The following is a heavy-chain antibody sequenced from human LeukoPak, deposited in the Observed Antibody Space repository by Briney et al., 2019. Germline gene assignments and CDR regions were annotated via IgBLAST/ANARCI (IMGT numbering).Heavy chain of an antibody. CDR2: IIPIFGTA. D-gene: IGHD6-19*01. V-gene: IGHV1-69*05. CDR3: ASQMAGTPFDY. Sequence: SVKVSCKASGGTFSSYAISWVRQAPGQGLEWMGRIIPIFGTANYAQKFQGRVTMTRDTSTSTVYMELSSLRSEDTAVYYCASQMAGTPFDYWGQGTLVTVSS. CDR1: GGTFSSYA. J-gene: IGHJ4*02.